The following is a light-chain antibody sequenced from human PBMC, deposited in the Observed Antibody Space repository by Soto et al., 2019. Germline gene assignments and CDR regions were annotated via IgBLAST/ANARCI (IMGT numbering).Light chain of an antibody. CDR1: QSVSSY. CDR2: DAS. J-gene: IGKJ4*01. V-gene: IGKV3-11*01. CDR3: QQRSNWLSLT. Sequence: EIVLTQSPATLSLSPGERATLSCRASQSVSSYLAWYQQKPGQAPRLLIYDASNRATGIPARFSGSGSGTDFTLTISSLEPEDVAVYYCQQRSNWLSLTFGGGNKV.